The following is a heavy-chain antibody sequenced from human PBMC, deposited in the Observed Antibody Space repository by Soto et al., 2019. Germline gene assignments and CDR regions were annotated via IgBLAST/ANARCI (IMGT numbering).Heavy chain of an antibody. CDR2: IYYSGST. J-gene: IGHJ6*02. V-gene: IGHV4-39*01. Sequence: ETLSLTCTVSGGSISSSSYYWGWIRQPPGKGLEWIGSIYYSGSTYYNPSLKSRVTISVDTSKNQFSLKLSSVTAADTAVYYCARRESWSGYYIYYYYYGMDVWGQGTTVTVSS. D-gene: IGHD3-3*01. CDR1: GGSISSSSYY. CDR3: ARRESWSGYYIYYYYYGMDV.